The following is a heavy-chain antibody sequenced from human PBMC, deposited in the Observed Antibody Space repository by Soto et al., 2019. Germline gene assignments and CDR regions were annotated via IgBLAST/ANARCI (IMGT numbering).Heavy chain of an antibody. CDR1: GGSVYSTSYY. CDR2: IFYGGST. CDR3: ARRLASGSPYFDY. D-gene: IGHD3-10*01. J-gene: IGHJ4*02. Sequence: SETLSLTCSVSGGSVYSTSYYWGWIRQPPGKGLELVGHIFYGGSTYYNPSLESRVAISVETSKNQVSLRRTAVTAADTAVYYCARRLASGSPYFDYWGQGTVVTVS. V-gene: IGHV4-39*01.